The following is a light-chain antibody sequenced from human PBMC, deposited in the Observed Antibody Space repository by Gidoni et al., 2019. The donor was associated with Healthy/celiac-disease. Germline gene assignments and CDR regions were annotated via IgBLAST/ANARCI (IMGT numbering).Light chain of an antibody. CDR2: AAS. CDR1: QSISSY. V-gene: IGKV1-39*01. J-gene: IGKJ1*01. Sequence: DIQITQSPSSLSASVGDRVTITCRASQSISSYLNWYQQKPGKAPKLLIYAASSVQSGVPSRFSGSGSGTDFTLTISSRQPEDVATYYCQQSYSTPRTFGQGTKVEIK. CDR3: QQSYSTPRT.